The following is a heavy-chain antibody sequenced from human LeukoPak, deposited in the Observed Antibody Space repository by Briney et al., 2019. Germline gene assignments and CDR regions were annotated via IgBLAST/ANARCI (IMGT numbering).Heavy chain of an antibody. CDR1: VGSLSSSSYY. CDR2: IYFIGST. D-gene: IGHD4-23*01. V-gene: IGHV4-39*01. CDR3: ARHVGGKDFDY. Sequence: SETLSLTCTVSVGSLSSSSYYWGWISQPPGKGRGWIGSIYFIGSTYTNPSLKSRVTISVDTSKNQFSLKLSSVPAADTAVYYCARHVGGKDFDYWGQGTLVTVSS. J-gene: IGHJ4*02.